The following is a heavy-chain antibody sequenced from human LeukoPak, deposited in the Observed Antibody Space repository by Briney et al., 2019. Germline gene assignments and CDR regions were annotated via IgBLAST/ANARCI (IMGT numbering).Heavy chain of an antibody. D-gene: IGHD3-9*01. CDR2: ISAYNGNT. J-gene: IGHJ4*02. CDR1: GYTFTSYG. CDR3: AREGAGYDILTGYSPLGY. V-gene: IGHV1-18*01. Sequence: ASVKVSCKASGYTFTSYGISWVRQAPGQGLEWMGWISAYNGNTNYAQKLQGRVTMTTDTSTSTAYVELRGLRSDDTAVYYCAREGAGYDILTGYSPLGYWGQGTLVTVSS.